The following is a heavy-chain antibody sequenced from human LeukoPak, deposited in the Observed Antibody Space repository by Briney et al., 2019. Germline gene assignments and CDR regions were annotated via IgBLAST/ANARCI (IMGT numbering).Heavy chain of an antibody. D-gene: IGHD6-13*01. CDR2: ITGSHGTT. CDR1: GFTFSSLA. V-gene: IGHV3-23*01. J-gene: IGHJ3*02. Sequence: GGSLRLSCAASGFTFSSLAMTWVRQAPGKGLEWVSSITGSHGTTYNTDSVKGRFTISRDNSKNTLYLQMNSRRAEDTTGYYCAKVAAAGTLSDSFDICGQGTMVTVSS. CDR3: AKVAAAGTLSDSFDI.